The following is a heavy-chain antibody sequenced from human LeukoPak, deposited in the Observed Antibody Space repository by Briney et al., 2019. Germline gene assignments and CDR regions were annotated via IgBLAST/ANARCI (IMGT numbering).Heavy chain of an antibody. J-gene: IGHJ4*02. CDR1: GDSISSSPYY. Sequence: PSETLSLTCTVSGDSISSSPYYWGWIRQPPGKGLEWIGYIYYSGSTYYNPSLKSRVTISVDTSKNQFSLKLSSVTAADTAVYYCARDRGPFDYWGQGTLVTVSS. CDR3: ARDRGPFDY. V-gene: IGHV4-30-4*08. CDR2: IYYSGST.